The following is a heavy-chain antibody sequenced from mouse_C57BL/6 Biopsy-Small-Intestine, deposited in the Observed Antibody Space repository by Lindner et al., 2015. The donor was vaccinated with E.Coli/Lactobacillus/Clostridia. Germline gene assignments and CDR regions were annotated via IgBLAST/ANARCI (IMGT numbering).Heavy chain of an antibody. D-gene: IGHD2-10*01. CDR2: INPSSGYT. CDR1: GYTFTSYW. V-gene: IGHV1-7*01. Sequence: VQLQESGAELAKPGASVKMSCKASGYTFTSYWMHWVKQRPGQGLEWIGYINPSSGYTDYNQKFKDKATLTADKSSSTAYMQLSSLTSEDSAVYYCARSPYPGYFDYWGQGTTLTVSS. J-gene: IGHJ2*01. CDR3: ARSPYPGYFDY.